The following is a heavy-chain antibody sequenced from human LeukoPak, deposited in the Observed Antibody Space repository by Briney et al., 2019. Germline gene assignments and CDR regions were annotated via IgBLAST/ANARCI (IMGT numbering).Heavy chain of an antibody. CDR3: ARDHQDDFWSGLYYYYYYMDV. CDR1: GFTFSDYY. Sequence: GGSLRLSCAASGFTFSDYYMSWIRQAPGKGLEWVSYISSSGSTIYYADSVKGRFTISRDNAKNSLYLQMNSLRAEDTAVYYCARDHQDDFWSGLYYYYYYMDVWGKGTTVTVSS. V-gene: IGHV3-11*04. J-gene: IGHJ6*03. CDR2: ISSSGSTI. D-gene: IGHD3-3*01.